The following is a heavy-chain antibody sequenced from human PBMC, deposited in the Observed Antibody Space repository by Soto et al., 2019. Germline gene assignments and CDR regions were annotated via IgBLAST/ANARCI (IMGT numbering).Heavy chain of an antibody. V-gene: IGHV1-8*01. Sequence: QVQLVQSGAEMRKPGASVKVSCKASGYPFSTYDINWVRQATGQGLEWMGWMSPDTGNAGYAQKFQGRVTMTRDTSTSTAYMELSSLKSDDTAVYYCARGTPYGFDIWGQGTVLTLSS. CDR2: MSPDTGNA. CDR1: GYPFSTYD. J-gene: IGHJ3*02. CDR3: ARGTPYGFDI.